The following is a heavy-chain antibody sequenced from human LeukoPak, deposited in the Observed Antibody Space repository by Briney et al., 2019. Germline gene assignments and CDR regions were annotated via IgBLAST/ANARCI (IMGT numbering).Heavy chain of an antibody. J-gene: IGHJ4*02. D-gene: IGHD1-1*01. V-gene: IGHV3-48*04. CDR2: ISSSGRTI. CDR1: GFTFSSYS. Sequence: GGSLRLSCAASGFTFSSYSMNWVRQAPGKGLEWVSYISSSGRTIYYADSVKGRFTISRDNTKNSLYLQMNGLRAEDTAVYYCARRSYWNDVLDYWGQGTLVTVSS. CDR3: ARRSYWNDVLDY.